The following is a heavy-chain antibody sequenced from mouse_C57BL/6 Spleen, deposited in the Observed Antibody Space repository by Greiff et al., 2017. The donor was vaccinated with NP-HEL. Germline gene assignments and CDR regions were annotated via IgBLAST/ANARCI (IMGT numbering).Heavy chain of an antibody. J-gene: IGHJ2*01. CDR3: ARLLWLLYYFDY. CDR1: GFTFSSYA. Sequence: EVQLQQSGGGLVKPGGSLKLSCAASGFTFSSYAMSWVRQTPEKRLEWVATISDGGSYTYYPDNVKGRFTISRDNAKNNLYLQMSHLKSEDTAMSYCARLLWLLYYFDYWGQGTTLTVSS. CDR2: ISDGGSYT. V-gene: IGHV5-4*01. D-gene: IGHD2-2*01.